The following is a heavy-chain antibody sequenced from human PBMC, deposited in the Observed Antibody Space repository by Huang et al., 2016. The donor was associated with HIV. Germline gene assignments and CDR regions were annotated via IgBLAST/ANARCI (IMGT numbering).Heavy chain of an antibody. J-gene: IGHJ4*01. CDR1: GFTFSSYN. Sequence: EVQLVESGGRLVKPGGSLRLSCAASGFTFSSYNMNWVRQAPGKGLEWVSSISNDGKNRFYADSLRVRFTISRDNDKKSLYLEMNSLEAEDTATYYCSRSYGTLGRDYSIDYWGHGTLVTVSS. CDR3: SRSYGTLGRDYSIDY. V-gene: IGHV3-21*01. D-gene: IGHD2-15*01. CDR2: ISNDGKNR.